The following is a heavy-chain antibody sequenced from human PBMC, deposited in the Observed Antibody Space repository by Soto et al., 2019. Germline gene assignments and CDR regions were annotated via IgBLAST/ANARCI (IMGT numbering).Heavy chain of an antibody. CDR1: GFTFSSYA. CDR3: AKDLSGYSSGWNYYYYYMDV. J-gene: IGHJ6*03. V-gene: IGHV3-23*01. Sequence: EVQLLESGGGLVQPGGSLRLSCAASGFTFSSYAMSWVRQAPGKGLEWVSAISGSGGSTYYADSVKGRFTISRDNSKKTLYLQMNSLRAEDTAVYYCAKDLSGYSSGWNYYYYYMDVWGKGTTVTVSS. D-gene: IGHD6-19*01. CDR2: ISGSGGST.